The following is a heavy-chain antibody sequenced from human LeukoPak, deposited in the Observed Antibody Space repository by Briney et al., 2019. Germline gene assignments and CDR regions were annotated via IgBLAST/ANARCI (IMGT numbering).Heavy chain of an antibody. CDR3: ARAKRNGFDI. Sequence: GGSLRLSCAASGFTFSNYSMNWVRQPPGKGLEWVSYIIRSSSTMYYADSVKGRLTISRDNRKNSLYLQMNSLSIEDTAVYYCARAKRNGFDIWGQETMVTVSS. V-gene: IGHV3-48*01. CDR2: IIRSSSTM. J-gene: IGHJ3*02. CDR1: GFTFSNYS.